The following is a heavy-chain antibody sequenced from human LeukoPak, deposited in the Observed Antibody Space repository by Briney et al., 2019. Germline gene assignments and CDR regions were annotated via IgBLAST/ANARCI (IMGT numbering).Heavy chain of an antibody. V-gene: IGHV3-7*01. J-gene: IGHJ4*02. D-gene: IGHD3-9*01. Sequence: GGSLRLSCAASDFSLSRYWMTWVRQAPGRGLEWVANINENGGDKDYGDSVKGRFSISRDNAENSLFLQMNNLRVEDSAVYYCAKDATASPYFHWFDNWGQGTQVIVSS. CDR2: INENGGDK. CDR1: DFSLSRYW. CDR3: AKDATASPYFHWFDN.